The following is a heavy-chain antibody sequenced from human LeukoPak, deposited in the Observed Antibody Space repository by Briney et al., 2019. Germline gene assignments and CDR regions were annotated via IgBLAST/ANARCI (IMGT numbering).Heavy chain of an antibody. J-gene: IGHJ3*02. Sequence: SETLSLTCGVSGGSISVYYWTWIRQPPGKGLEWIGYMYYLGSSNYNPSLKSRVSISINTSKNQFSLSLTSVTAADTAVYDCARQGYCHSSSCVRGAFDIWGQGTMVTVSS. CDR2: MYYLGSS. CDR3: ARQGYCHSSSCVRGAFDI. CDR1: GGSISVYY. D-gene: IGHD2-2*01. V-gene: IGHV4-59*08.